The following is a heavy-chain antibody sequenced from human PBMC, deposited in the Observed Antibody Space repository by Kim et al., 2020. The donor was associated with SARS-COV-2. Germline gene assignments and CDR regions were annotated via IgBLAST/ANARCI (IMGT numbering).Heavy chain of an antibody. D-gene: IGHD1-26*01. V-gene: IGHV3-30*03. CDR2: ISYEGSTQ. Sequence: GGSLRLSCAASGSTFSSHVMHWVRQAPGKGLEWVALISYEGSTQKYTDSVKGRFTVSRDNSKNTLFLQMNSLRPEDTAVYYCARNLVGDTDLGPWGQGTLVTVSS. CDR3: ARNLVGDTDLGP. CDR1: GSTFSSHV. J-gene: IGHJ5*02.